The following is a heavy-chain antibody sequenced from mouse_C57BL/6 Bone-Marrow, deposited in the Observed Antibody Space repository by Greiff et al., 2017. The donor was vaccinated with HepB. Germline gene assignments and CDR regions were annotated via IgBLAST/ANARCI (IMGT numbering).Heavy chain of an antibody. D-gene: IGHD1-1*01. V-gene: IGHV1-64*01. Sequence: QVQLQQPGAELVKPGASVKLSCKASGYTFTSYWMHWVKQRPGQGLEWIGMIHPNSGSTNYNEKFKSKATLTVDKASSTAYMQLSSLTSEDSAVYFCARSATVVAPDYWGQGTSVTVSS. CDR2: IHPNSGST. J-gene: IGHJ4*01. CDR3: ARSATVVAPDY. CDR1: GYTFTSYW.